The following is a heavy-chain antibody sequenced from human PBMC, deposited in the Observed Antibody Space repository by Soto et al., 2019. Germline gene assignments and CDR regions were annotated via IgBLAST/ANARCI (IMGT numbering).Heavy chain of an antibody. CDR2: INPNSGGT. V-gene: IGHV1-2*04. D-gene: IGHD3-16*02. CDR3: AREGRSYRFGWFDP. CDR1: GYTFTGYY. J-gene: IGHJ5*02. Sequence: GASVKVSCKASGYTFTGYYMHWVRQAPGQGLEWMGWINPNSGGTNYAQKFQGWVTMTRDTSISTAYMELSRLRSDDTAVYYCAREGRSYRFGWFDPWGQGTLVTVSS.